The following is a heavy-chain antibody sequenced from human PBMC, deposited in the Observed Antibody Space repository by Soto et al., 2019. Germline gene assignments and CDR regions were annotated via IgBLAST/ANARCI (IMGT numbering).Heavy chain of an antibody. CDR1: GFTFNNFW. J-gene: IGHJ4*02. CDR2: INSDGTTT. D-gene: IGHD3-3*02. CDR3: VRGIR. V-gene: IGHV3-74*01. Sequence: EVQLVESGGGLVQPGGSLRLSCAASGFTFNNFWMYWVRQTPEKGLVWVSGINSDGTTTIYADSVKGRFTISRHNAKNTLYLQMNRLAVEDRDIYYCVRGIRWGQETLVTVSS.